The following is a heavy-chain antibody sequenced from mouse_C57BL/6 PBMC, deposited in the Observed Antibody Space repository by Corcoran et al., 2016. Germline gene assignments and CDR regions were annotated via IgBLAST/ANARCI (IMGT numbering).Heavy chain of an antibody. V-gene: IGHV3-6*01. D-gene: IGHD1-1*01. CDR2: ISYDGSN. CDR3: ARGGVESAMDY. Sequence: DVQLQESGPGLVKPSQSLSLTCSVTGYSITSGYYWNWIRQFPGNKLEWMGYISYDGSNNYNPSRKNRISITRDTSKNQFFLKLNSVTTEDTTTYYCARGGVESAMDYWGQGTSVTGSS. CDR1: GYSITSGYY. J-gene: IGHJ4*01.